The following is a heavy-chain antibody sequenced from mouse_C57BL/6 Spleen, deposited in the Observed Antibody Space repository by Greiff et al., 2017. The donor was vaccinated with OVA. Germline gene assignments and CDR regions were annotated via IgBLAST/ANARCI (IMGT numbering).Heavy chain of an antibody. Sequence: EVKLQESGPGLVKPSQSLSLTCSVTGYSITSGYYWNWIRQFPGNKLEWMGYISYDGSNNYNPSLKNRISITRDTSKNQFFLKLNSVTTEDTATDYCARYGYDGYFDVWGTGTTVTVSS. J-gene: IGHJ1*03. CDR3: ARYGYDGYFDV. CDR2: ISYDGSN. CDR1: GYSITSGYY. D-gene: IGHD2-2*01. V-gene: IGHV3-6*01.